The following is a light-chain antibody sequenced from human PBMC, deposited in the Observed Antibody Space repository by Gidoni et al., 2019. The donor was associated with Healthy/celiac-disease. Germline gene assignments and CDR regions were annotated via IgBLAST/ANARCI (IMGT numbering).Light chain of an antibody. CDR2: DAS. J-gene: IGKJ1*01. Sequence: EIVLTQSPATLSLSPGERATLSCRASQSVSSYLAWYQQKPGQAPRLLIYDASNRATCIPARFSGSGSWTDFTLTISSLEPQDFAVYYCQQRSNWPPWTFXXXTKVEIK. V-gene: IGKV3-11*01. CDR1: QSVSSY. CDR3: QQRSNWPPWT.